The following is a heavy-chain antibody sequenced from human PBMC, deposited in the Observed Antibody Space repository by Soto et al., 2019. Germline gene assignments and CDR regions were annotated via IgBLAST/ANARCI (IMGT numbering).Heavy chain of an antibody. J-gene: IGHJ5*01. V-gene: IGHV1-18*01. Sequence: QVQLVQSGPELKKPGASVKVSCKTSGYSFHNSGISWVRQAPGLGLEWMGWISVFNGYAHYAQKFQGRVIMTADTLTSTAYMELRGRRSDDTAMYYCSKNGTTWFASWGQGTPVTVSS. D-gene: IGHD1-1*01. CDR2: ISVFNGYA. CDR3: SKNGTTWFAS. CDR1: GYSFHNSG.